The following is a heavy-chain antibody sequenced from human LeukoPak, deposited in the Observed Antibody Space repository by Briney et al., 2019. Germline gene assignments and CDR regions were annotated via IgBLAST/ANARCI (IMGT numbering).Heavy chain of an antibody. CDR2: IRYDGSNK. J-gene: IGHJ4*02. V-gene: IGHV3-30*02. D-gene: IGHD2-2*01. CDR1: GFTFSSYG. CDR3: AKALRRHDIVVVPAPYDY. Sequence: GGSLRLSCAASGFTFSSYGMHWVRQAPGKGLEWVAFIRYDGSNKYYADSVKGRFTISRDNSKNTLYLQMNSLRAEDTAVYYCAKALRRHDIVVVPAPYDYWGQGTLVTVSS.